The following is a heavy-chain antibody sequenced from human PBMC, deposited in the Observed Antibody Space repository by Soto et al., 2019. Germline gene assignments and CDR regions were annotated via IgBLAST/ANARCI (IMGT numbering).Heavy chain of an antibody. J-gene: IGHJ4*02. V-gene: IGHV3-66*01. CDR2: LYTGGNT. Sequence: EVQLVESGGGLVQPGGSLRLSCAASGFTVSRNYMSWVRQAPGKGLEWVSVLYTGGNTYYADSVKGRFSISRDNSENTLYLQMNSLRAGDTAVYYCARGYYDSGNYYNCPAWGFYYWGQGTLVTGSS. CDR3: ARGYYDSGNYYNCPAWGFYY. D-gene: IGHD3-10*01. CDR1: GFTVSRNY.